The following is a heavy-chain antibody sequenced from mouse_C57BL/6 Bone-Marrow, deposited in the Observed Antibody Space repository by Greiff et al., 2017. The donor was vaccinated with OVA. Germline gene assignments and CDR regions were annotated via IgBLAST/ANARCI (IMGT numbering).Heavy chain of an antibody. Sequence: VQLQHPGAELVMPGASVKLSCKASGYTFTSYWMHWVKQRPGQGLEWIGEIDPSDSYTNYNQKFKGKSTLTVDKSSSTAYMQLSSLTSEDSAVYYCARLNWDWFAYWGQGTLVTVSA. CDR1: GYTFTSYW. D-gene: IGHD4-1*01. CDR2: IDPSDSYT. CDR3: ARLNWDWFAY. J-gene: IGHJ3*01. V-gene: IGHV1-69*01.